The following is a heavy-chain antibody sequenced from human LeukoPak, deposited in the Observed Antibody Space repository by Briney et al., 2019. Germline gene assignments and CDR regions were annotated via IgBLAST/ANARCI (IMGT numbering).Heavy chain of an antibody. J-gene: IGHJ4*02. Sequence: GASLRISSKGTGYGFTSYWISWGRRMPGKGLEWMGRIDPSDSYTNYSPSLQGHVTISADKSISTAYLQWSSLKAPDTAMYYCARHPPLLYSSGGKDYLGQGTLVTVSS. D-gene: IGHD6-19*01. CDR1: GYGFTSYW. V-gene: IGHV5-10-1*01. CDR3: ARHPPLLYSSGGKDY. CDR2: IDPSDSYT.